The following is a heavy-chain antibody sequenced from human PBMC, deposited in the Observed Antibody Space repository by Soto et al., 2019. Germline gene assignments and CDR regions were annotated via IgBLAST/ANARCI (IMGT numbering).Heavy chain of an antibody. CDR1: GGTFSSYT. J-gene: IGHJ5*02. D-gene: IGHD3-9*01. CDR3: ARGGRYYDILTGYYNEKNWFDP. CDR2: IVPILGIA. V-gene: IGHV1-69*02. Sequence: ASVKVSCKASGGTFSSYTISWVRQAPGQGLEWMGRIVPILGIANYAQKFQGRVMITADKSTSTAYMELSSLRSEDTAVYYCARGGRYYDILTGYYNEKNWFDPWGQGTLVTVSS.